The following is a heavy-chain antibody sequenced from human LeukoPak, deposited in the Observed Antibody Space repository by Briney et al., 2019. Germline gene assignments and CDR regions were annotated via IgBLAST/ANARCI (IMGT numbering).Heavy chain of an antibody. D-gene: IGHD4-17*01. CDR2: ISWNSGSI. Sequence: GESLRLSCAASGFTFDDYAMHWVRQAPGKGLEWVSGISWNSGSIGYADSVKGRFTISRDNAKNSLYLQMNSLRAEDTALYYCATSGYYGDANFDYWGQGTLVTVSS. CDR3: ATSGYYGDANFDY. CDR1: GFTFDDYA. V-gene: IGHV3-9*01. J-gene: IGHJ4*02.